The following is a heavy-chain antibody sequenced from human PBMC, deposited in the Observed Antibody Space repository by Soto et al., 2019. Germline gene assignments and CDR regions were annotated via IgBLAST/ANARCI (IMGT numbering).Heavy chain of an antibody. Sequence: QVQLQQWGAGLLEPSETLSLTCAVYGGSFSGYYWSWIRQPPGKGLEWIGETNHSGSTNYNPSLKSRVTISVDTSKNQFSLKLSSVTAADTAVYYCARGQSSLLLDCWGQGILVTVSS. J-gene: IGHJ4*02. CDR3: ARGQSSLLLDC. D-gene: IGHD2-8*02. CDR1: GGSFSGYY. V-gene: IGHV4-34*01. CDR2: TNHSGST.